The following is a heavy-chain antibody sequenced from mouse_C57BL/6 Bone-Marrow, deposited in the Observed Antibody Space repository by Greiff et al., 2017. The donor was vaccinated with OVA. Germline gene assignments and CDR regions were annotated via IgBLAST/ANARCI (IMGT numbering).Heavy chain of an antibody. D-gene: IGHD3-3*01. Sequence: EVMLVESGGGLVKPGGSLKLSCAASGFTFSSYAMSWVRQTPEKRLEWVATISDGGSYTYYPDNVKGRFTISRDNAKNNLYLQMSHLKSEDTATYYCAREGDGYWYFDVWGTGTTVTVSS. CDR2: ISDGGSYT. J-gene: IGHJ1*03. V-gene: IGHV5-4*01. CDR3: AREGDGYWYFDV. CDR1: GFTFSSYA.